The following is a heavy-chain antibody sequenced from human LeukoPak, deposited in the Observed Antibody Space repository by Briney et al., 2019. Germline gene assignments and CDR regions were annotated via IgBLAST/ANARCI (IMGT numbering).Heavy chain of an antibody. V-gene: IGHV1-2*02. J-gene: IGHJ3*02. D-gene: IGHD3-3*01. CDR2: INPNSGGT. Sequence: ASVKVSRKASGYTFTGYYMHWVRQAPGQGLEWMGWINPNSGGTNYAQKFQGRVTMTRDTSISTAYMELSRLRSDDTAVYYCARGWRSRDFWSGSPRGHDAFDIWGQGTMVTVSS. CDR3: ARGWRSRDFWSGSPRGHDAFDI. CDR1: GYTFTGYY.